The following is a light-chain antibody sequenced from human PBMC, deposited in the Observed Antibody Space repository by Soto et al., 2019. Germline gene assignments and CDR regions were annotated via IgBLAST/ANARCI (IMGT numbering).Light chain of an antibody. V-gene: IGKV1-12*01. J-gene: IGKJ3*01. Sequence: DIQMTQSPSSVSASVGDRVTITCRASQGIYSWLAWYQQKPGKAPKLLISAASSLQSGVPSRFSGSGSGTDFTLTISSLQPEDFATYYCQQSYSTLTFGPGTKVDIK. CDR3: QQSYSTLT. CDR1: QGIYSW. CDR2: AAS.